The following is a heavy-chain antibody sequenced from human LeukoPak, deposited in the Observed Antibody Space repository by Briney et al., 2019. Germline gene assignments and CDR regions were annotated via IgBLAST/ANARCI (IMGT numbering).Heavy chain of an antibody. Sequence: SETLSLTCTVSGGSISSYYWSWIRQPPGKGLEWIGYIYYSGSTNYSPSLKSRVTISVDTSKNQFSLKLSSVTAADTAVYYCARHITTSGGPVGYWGQGTLVTVSS. CDR2: IYYSGST. CDR3: ARHITTSGGPVGY. J-gene: IGHJ4*02. V-gene: IGHV4-59*08. CDR1: GGSISSYY. D-gene: IGHD1-1*01.